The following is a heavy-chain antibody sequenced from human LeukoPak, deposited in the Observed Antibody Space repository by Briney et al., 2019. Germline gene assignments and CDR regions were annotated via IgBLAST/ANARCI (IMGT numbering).Heavy chain of an antibody. V-gene: IGHV4-31*03. J-gene: IGHJ4*02. D-gene: IGHD2-2*01. Sequence: SETLSLTCTVSGGSVSSGRYYWSWIRQHPGKDLEWIGYIYYSGSTYYNPSLKSRVTISVDTSKNQFSLKLSSVTAADTAVYYCARAYCSSTSCPHFDYWGQGTLVTVSS. CDR3: ARAYCSSTSCPHFDY. CDR1: GGSVSSGRYY. CDR2: IYYSGST.